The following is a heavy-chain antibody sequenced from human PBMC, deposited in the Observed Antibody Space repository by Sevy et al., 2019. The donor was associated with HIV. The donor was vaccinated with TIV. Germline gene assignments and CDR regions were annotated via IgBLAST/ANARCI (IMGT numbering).Heavy chain of an antibody. V-gene: IGHV3-72*01. D-gene: IGHD6-13*01. CDR3: ATHAGIAAAGRVFDY. CDR1: GFTFSDHY. J-gene: IGHJ4*02. CDR2: SRNKADGYTT. Sequence: GGSLRLACVASGFTFSDHYMEWVRQAPGKGLEWVGRSRNKADGYTTEYAASVKGRFTISRDESKNSLYVQMNSLKAEDTAVYYCATHAGIAAAGRVFDYWGQGTLVTVSS.